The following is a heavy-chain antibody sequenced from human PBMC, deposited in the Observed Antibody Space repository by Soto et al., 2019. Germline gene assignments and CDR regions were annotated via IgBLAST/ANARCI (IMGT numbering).Heavy chain of an antibody. CDR3: ARAPKVSGSAQTRPDF. V-gene: IGHV4-34*01. CDR1: SGSLSGYY. CDR2: ISPSGTT. D-gene: IGHD6-6*01. Sequence: SETLSLTCSLYSGSLSGYYWSWIRQPPGKGLEWIGEISPSGTTNYSPSLKSRVSVSVDTSKNQFSLNLTSLTAADTAVYYCARAPKVSGSAQTRPDFWGQGSLVTVSS. J-gene: IGHJ4*02.